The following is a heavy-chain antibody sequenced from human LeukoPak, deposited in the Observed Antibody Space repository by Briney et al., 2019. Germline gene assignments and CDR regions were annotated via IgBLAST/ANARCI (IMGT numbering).Heavy chain of an antibody. Sequence: GSLRLSCTGSGFTFWDYAMSWVRQAPGKGLGGVGFIRSKAYGGTKEYAASVKGRFNISRDDSKSIAYLQMNSLKTEDTAVYYCTSFLWFGEEPYWGQGTLVTVSS. D-gene: IGHD3-10*01. CDR2: IRSKAYGGTK. J-gene: IGHJ4*02. CDR1: GFTFWDYA. CDR3: TSFLWFGEEPY. V-gene: IGHV3-49*04.